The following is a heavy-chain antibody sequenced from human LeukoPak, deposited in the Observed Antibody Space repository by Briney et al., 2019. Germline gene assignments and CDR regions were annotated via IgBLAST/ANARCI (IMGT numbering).Heavy chain of an antibody. V-gene: IGHV4-59*12. CDR1: GGSISSYY. D-gene: IGHD6-19*01. J-gene: IGHJ4*02. CDR2: IYYSGST. Sequence: SETLSLTCTVSGGSISSYYWSWIRQPPGKGLEWIGYIYYSGSTNYNPSLKSRVTISVDTSKNQFSLRLSSVIAADTAVYYCARGKVVAGTPGQNSWDHWGQGILVTVSS. CDR3: ARGKVVAGTPGQNSWDH.